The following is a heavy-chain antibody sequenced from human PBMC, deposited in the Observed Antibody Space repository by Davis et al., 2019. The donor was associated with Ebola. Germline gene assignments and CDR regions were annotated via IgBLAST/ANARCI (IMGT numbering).Heavy chain of an antibody. V-gene: IGHV3-74*01. Sequence: GESLKISCAASGFTFSSYSMNWVRQAPGKGLVWVSRINSDGSSTSYADSVKGRFTISRDNAKNTLYLQMNSLRAEDTAVYYCARVRYSSSWGLFDPWGQGTLVTVSS. CDR3: ARVRYSSSWGLFDP. CDR1: GFTFSSYS. J-gene: IGHJ5*02. D-gene: IGHD6-13*01. CDR2: INSDGSST.